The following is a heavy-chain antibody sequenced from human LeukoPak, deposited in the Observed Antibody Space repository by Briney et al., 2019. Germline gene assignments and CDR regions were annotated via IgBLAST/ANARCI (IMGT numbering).Heavy chain of an antibody. J-gene: IGHJ5*02. V-gene: IGHV3-23*01. Sequence: GGSLRLSCAASGFTFGSYAMTWVRQAPGKGLEWVSSIDASGGSTYYADSVKGRFTISRDNSKNTFNLQMNTLRADDTAVYYCAKGSGSGWYGWFAPWGQGTLVTVSS. CDR3: AKGSGSGWYGWFAP. CDR2: IDASGGST. D-gene: IGHD6-19*01. CDR1: GFTFGSYA.